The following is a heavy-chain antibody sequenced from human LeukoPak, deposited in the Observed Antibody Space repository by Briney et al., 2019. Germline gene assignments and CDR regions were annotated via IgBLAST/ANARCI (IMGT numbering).Heavy chain of an antibody. V-gene: IGHV3-23*01. CDR2: ITGNDDRT. D-gene: IGHD3-22*01. Sequence: GESLSLSCAASGFTFSSAAMTWVRQAPGKGLEWVSTITGNDDRTYYADSVKGRFTISRHSSRNTLHLQMFSLRVEDTAMYYCAKGPRLGSGYHPGYWGQGTLVTVSS. CDR1: GFTFSSAA. J-gene: IGHJ4*02. CDR3: AKGPRLGSGYHPGY.